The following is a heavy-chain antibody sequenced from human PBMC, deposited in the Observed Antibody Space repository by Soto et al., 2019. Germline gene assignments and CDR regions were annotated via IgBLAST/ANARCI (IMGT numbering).Heavy chain of an antibody. CDR1: GFTFSSYA. V-gene: IGHV3-23*01. J-gene: IGHJ4*02. CDR2: ISGSGGST. CDR3: AKGGNYGDYERLLDY. D-gene: IGHD4-17*01. Sequence: PGGSLRLSCAASGFTFSSYAMSWVRQAPGKGLEWVSAISGSGGSTYYADSVKGRFTISRDTSKNTLYLQMNSLRAEDTAVYYCAKGGNYGDYERLLDYWGQGTLVTVSS.